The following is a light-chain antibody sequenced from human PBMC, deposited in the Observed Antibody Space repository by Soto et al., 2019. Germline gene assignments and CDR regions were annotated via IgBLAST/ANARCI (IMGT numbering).Light chain of an antibody. V-gene: IGLV2-14*03. CDR1: SSDVGAYNY. CDR3: SSYTSSNTYV. J-gene: IGLJ1*01. CDR2: DVS. Sequence: LTQPASVSGSPGQSITISCTGTSSDVGAYNYVSWYQQHPGKAPKLMIYDVSNRPSGVSNRFSGSKSGNTASLTISGLQAEDEADYYCSSYTSSNTYVFGTGTKVTVL.